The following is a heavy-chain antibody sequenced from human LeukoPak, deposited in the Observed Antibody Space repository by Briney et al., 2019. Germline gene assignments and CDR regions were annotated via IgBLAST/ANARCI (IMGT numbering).Heavy chain of an antibody. J-gene: IGHJ6*03. CDR2: ISWDGGST. CDR1: GFTFDDYA. V-gene: IGHV3-43D*03. CDR3: AKAATEKRVRFLEWLSRGYYYYYYMDV. Sequence: GGSLRLSCAASGFTFDDYAMHWVRQAPGKGLEWVSLISWDGGSTYYADSVKGRFTISRDNSKNSLYLQMNSLRAEDTALYYCAKAATEKRVRFLEWLSRGYYYYYYMDVWGKGTTVTVSS. D-gene: IGHD3-3*01.